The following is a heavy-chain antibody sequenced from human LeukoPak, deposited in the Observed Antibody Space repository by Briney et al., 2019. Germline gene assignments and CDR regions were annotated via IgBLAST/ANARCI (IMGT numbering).Heavy chain of an antibody. CDR1: GFTFSSYG. D-gene: IGHD3-22*01. V-gene: IGHV3-30*02. J-gene: IGHJ4*02. CDR2: IRYDGSNK. CDR3: ARDPRYYDSSGYQDY. Sequence: GGSLRLSCAASGFTFSSYGMHWVRQAPGKGLEWVAFIRYDGSNKYYADSVKGRFTISRDNSKNTLYLQMNSLRAEDTAVYYCARDPRYYDSSGYQDYWGQGTLVTVSS.